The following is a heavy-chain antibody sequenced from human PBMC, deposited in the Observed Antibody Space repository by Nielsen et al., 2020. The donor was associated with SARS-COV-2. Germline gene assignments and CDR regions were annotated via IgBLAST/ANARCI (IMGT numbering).Heavy chain of an antibody. CDR3: ARDSISRDGYSINCFDY. V-gene: IGHV3-21*01. J-gene: IGHJ4*02. Sequence: GESLKISCAASGFTFSSYSMNWVRQAPGKGLEWVSSISSSSSYIYYADSVKGRFTISRDNAKNSLYLQMNSLRAEDTAVYYCARDSISRDGYSINCFDYWGQGTLVTVSS. CDR1: GFTFSSYS. CDR2: ISSSSSYI. D-gene: IGHD5-24*01.